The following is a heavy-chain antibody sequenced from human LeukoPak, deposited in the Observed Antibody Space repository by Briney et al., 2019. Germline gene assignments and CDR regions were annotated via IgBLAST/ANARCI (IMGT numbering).Heavy chain of an antibody. CDR2: IYHSGST. V-gene: IGHV4-39*01. D-gene: IGHD2-2*01. CDR3: ARQQGHCRSTSCSHFDY. CDR1: GGSISSSSYY. J-gene: IGHJ4*02. Sequence: SETLSLTCTVSGGSISSSSYYWGWTRQPPGKGLEWIGSIYHSGSTYYNPSLKSRVIISVDSSKNQFSLKLSSVTAADTAVYYCARQQGHCRSTSCSHFDYWGQGALVTVSS.